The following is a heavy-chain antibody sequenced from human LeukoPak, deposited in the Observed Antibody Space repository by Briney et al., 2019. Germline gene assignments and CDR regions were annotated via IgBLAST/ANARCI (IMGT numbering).Heavy chain of an antibody. J-gene: IGHJ4*02. V-gene: IGHV3-11*01. D-gene: IGHD6-13*01. CDR3: ARGDIAAALEFDY. CDR1: GFTFSDYY. CDR2: ISSSGSTI. Sequence: GGSLRLSCAASGFTFSDYYMSWIRQAPGKGLEWVSYISSSGSTIYYAGSVKGRFTISRDNAKNSLYLQMNSLRAEDTAVYYCARGDIAAALEFDYWGQGTLVTVSS.